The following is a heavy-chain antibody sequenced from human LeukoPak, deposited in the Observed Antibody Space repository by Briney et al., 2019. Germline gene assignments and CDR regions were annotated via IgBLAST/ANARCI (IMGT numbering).Heavy chain of an antibody. CDR1: GGSVSSGSYY. V-gene: IGHV4-61*01. J-gene: IGHJ3*02. Sequence: PSETLSLTCTVSGGSVSSGSYYWSWIRQPPGKGLEWIGYIYYSGSTNYNPSLQSRVIISVDTSKNQFSLKLSSVTAADTAVYYCARDSGYYDSSGYYYGAFDIWGQGTMVTVSS. D-gene: IGHD3-22*01. CDR3: ARDSGYYDSSGYYYGAFDI. CDR2: IYYSGST.